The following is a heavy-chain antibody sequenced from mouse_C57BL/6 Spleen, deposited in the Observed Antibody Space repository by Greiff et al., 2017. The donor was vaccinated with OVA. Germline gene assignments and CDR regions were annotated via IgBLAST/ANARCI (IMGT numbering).Heavy chain of an antibody. V-gene: IGHV1-72*01. CDR1: GYTFTSYW. D-gene: IGHD1-1*01. CDR2: IDPNSGGT. CDR3: AICPYPTVAEGYFDV. Sequence: QVQLKQPGAELVKPGASVKLSCKASGYTFTSYWMHWVKQRPGRGLEWIGRIDPNSGGTKYNEKFKSKATLTVDKPSSTAYMQLSSLTSEDSAVYYCAICPYPTVAEGYFDVWGTGTTVTVSS. J-gene: IGHJ1*03.